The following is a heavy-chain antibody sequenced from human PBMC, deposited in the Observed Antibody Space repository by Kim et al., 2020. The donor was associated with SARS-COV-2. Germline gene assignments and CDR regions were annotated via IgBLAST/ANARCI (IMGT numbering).Heavy chain of an antibody. J-gene: IGHJ6*02. Sequence: SETLSLTCAVYGGSFSGYYWSWIRQPPGKGLEWIGEINHSGSTNYNPSLKSRVTISVDTSKNQFSLKLSSVTAADTAVYYCARMSTTLNGGMDVWGQGTTVTVSS. D-gene: IGHD2-2*01. V-gene: IGHV4-34*01. CDR1: GGSFSGYY. CDR2: INHSGST. CDR3: ARMSTTLNGGMDV.